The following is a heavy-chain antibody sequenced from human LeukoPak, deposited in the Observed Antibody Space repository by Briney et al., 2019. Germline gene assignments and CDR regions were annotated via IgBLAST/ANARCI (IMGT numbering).Heavy chain of an antibody. J-gene: IGHJ4*02. D-gene: IGHD6-13*01. CDR2: ISAYNGNT. CDR1: GYTFTSYG. V-gene: IGHV1-18*04. CDR3: ARDDTLAAAGTKDY. Sequence: ASVKVSCKASGYTFTSYGISWVRQAPGQGLEWMGWISAYNGNTNYAQKLQGRVTMTTDTSTSTAYMELRSLRSDDTDVYYCARDDTLAAAGTKDYWGQGTLVTVSS.